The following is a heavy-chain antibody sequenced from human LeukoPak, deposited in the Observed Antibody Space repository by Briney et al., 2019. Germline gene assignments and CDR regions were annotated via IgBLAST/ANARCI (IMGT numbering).Heavy chain of an antibody. J-gene: IGHJ3*02. D-gene: IGHD5-18*01. V-gene: IGHV3-9*01. Sequence: GGSLRLSCAASGFTFSSYSMNWVRQAPGKGLEWVSGISWNSGSIGYADSVKGRFTISRDNAKNSLYLRMNSLRAEDTALYYCAKDITAMAGTAFDIWGQGTMVTVSS. CDR2: ISWNSGSI. CDR1: GFTFSSYS. CDR3: AKDITAMAGTAFDI.